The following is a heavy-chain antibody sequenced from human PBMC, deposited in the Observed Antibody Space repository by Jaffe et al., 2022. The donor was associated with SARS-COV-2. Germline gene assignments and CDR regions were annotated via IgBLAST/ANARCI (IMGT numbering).Heavy chain of an antibody. CDR2: ISSSGSTI. CDR1: GFTFSSYE. J-gene: IGHJ6*02. V-gene: IGHV3-48*03. CDR3: ARGQEICSSTSCYPSYDYYYYGMDV. D-gene: IGHD2-2*01. Sequence: EVQLVESGGGLVQPGGSLRLSCAASGFTFSSYEMNWVRQAPGKGLEWVSYISSSGSTIYYADSVKGRFTISRDNAKNSLYLQMNSLRAEDTAVYYCARGQEICSSTSCYPSYDYYYYGMDVWGQGTTVTVSS.